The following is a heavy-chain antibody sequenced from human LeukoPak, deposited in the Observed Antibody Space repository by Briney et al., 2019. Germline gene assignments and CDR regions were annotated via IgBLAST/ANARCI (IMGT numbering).Heavy chain of an antibody. J-gene: IGHJ3*02. CDR3: AKATEGWYYYDSSGYYCDAFDI. V-gene: IGHV3-9*01. CDR2: ISWNSGSI. Sequence: GGSLRLSCAASGFTFDDYAMHWVRQAPGKGLEWVSGISWNSGSIGYADSVKGRFTISRDNAKNSLYLQMNSLRAEDTALYYCAKATEGWYYYDSSGYYCDAFDIWGQGTMVTVSS. D-gene: IGHD3-22*01. CDR1: GFTFDDYA.